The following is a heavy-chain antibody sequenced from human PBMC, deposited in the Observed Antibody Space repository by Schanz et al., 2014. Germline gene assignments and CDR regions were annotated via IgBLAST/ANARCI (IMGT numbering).Heavy chain of an antibody. CDR3: TRGGYSYALSAFDI. CDR1: GGTFSSFA. V-gene: IGHV1-69*04. Sequence: QVQLVQSGAEVKKPGSSVKVSCKASGGTFSSFAIFWVRQAPGQGLEWMGTIIPILDITNYAQKFQGRVTITADKSTSTAYMELRSLRSDDTALYYCTRGGYSYALSAFDIWGQGTMVTVSS. CDR2: IIPILDIT. D-gene: IGHD5-18*01. J-gene: IGHJ3*02.